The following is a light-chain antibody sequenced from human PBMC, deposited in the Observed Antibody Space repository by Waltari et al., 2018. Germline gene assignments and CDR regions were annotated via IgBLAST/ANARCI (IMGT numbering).Light chain of an antibody. J-gene: IGLJ3*02. CDR1: TSDVGKYNL. CDR3: CSYVRSTWV. CDR2: EVS. V-gene: IGLV2-23*02. Sequence: QSALTQPASVSGSPGQSIPISCTGTTSDVGKYNLVSWYQQHPGKAPNVMIYEVSRRPSGVSNRFSGSKSGNTASLTISGLQAEDEADYYCCSYVRSTWVFGGGTKLTVL.